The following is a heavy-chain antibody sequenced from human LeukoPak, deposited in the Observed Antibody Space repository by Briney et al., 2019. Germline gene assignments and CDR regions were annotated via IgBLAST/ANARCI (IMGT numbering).Heavy chain of an antibody. D-gene: IGHD3-10*01. Sequence: ASVKVSCKASGYTFSIFAMNWVRQAPGQGLEWMGWINTNTGNPTYAQGFTGRFVFSLDTSVNTAYLQISSLTAEDTAVYYCARERYGSGSYYNKPPLDYWGQGTLVTVSS. CDR1: GYTFSIFA. J-gene: IGHJ4*02. CDR3: ARERYGSGSYYNKPPLDY. CDR2: INTNTGNP. V-gene: IGHV7-4-1*02.